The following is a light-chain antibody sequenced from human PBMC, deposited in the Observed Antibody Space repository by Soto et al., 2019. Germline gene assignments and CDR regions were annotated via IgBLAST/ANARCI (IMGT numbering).Light chain of an antibody. CDR1: QSISNY. V-gene: IGKV1-39*01. CDR2: AAS. J-gene: IGKJ4*01. CDR3: PQSYNTPLT. Sequence: DIQMTQSPSSLSASVGDRVTITCRASQSISNYLNWYQQKPGKAPKLLIYAASSLQSGVPSRFSGSGSGTDFTLTISSRQPEDFATYYCPQSYNTPLTFGGGTKLEIK.